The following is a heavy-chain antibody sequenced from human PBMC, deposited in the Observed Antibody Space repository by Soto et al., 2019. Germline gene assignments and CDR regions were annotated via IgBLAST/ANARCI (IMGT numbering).Heavy chain of an antibody. CDR2: IYYSGST. CDR3: ASYYDYVWGSYEHYFDY. Sequence: QLQLQESGPGLVKPSETLSLTCTVSGGSISSSSYYWGWIRQPPGKGLEWIGSIYYSGSTYYNPSLKSRVTISVDTSKNQFCLKLSSVTAADTAVYYCASYYDYVWGSYEHYFDYWGQGTLVTVSS. V-gene: IGHV4-39*01. J-gene: IGHJ4*02. D-gene: IGHD3-16*01. CDR1: GGSISSSSYY.